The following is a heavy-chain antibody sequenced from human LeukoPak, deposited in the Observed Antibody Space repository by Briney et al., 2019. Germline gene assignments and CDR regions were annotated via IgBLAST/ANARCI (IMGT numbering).Heavy chain of an antibody. V-gene: IGHV3-23*01. CDR2: ISGSGGST. CDR1: GFTFSSYA. CDR3: AKGRTAYCSSTSCYTSDY. J-gene: IGHJ4*02. Sequence: GGSLRLSCAASGFTFSSYAMSWVRQAPGKGLEGVSAISGSGGSTYYADSVKGRFTISRDNSKNTLYLQMNSLRAEDTAVYYCAKGRTAYCSSTSCYTSDYWGQGTLVTVSS. D-gene: IGHD2-2*02.